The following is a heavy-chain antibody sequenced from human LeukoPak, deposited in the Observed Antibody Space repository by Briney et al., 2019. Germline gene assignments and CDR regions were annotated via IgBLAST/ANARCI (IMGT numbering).Heavy chain of an antibody. CDR3: ARVRGGVSPSSSWYKYYYYYMDV. CDR2: IYHSGST. CDR1: GGSISSGGYY. V-gene: IGHV4-39*07. D-gene: IGHD6-13*01. Sequence: SETLSLTCTVSGGSISSGGYYWSWIRQPPGKGLEWIGSIYHSGSTYYNPSLKSRVTISVDTSKNQFSLKLSSVTAADTAVYYCARVRGGVSPSSSWYKYYYYYMDVWGKGTTVTVSS. J-gene: IGHJ6*03.